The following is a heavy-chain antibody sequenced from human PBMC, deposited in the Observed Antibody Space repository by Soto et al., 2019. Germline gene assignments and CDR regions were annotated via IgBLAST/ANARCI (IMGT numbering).Heavy chain of an antibody. J-gene: IGHJ6*02. CDR3: ARRLRVTWAGVYHYGMDV. CDR2: INHSGST. Sequence: SDPLSLTFSVYGRIFSVYHRSRIRQPPGKGLEWIGEINHSGSTNYNPSLKSRVTISVDTSKNQFSLKLSSVTAADTAVYYCARRLRVTWAGVYHYGMDVWGQGT. V-gene: IGHV4-34*01. D-gene: IGHD2-21*02. CDR1: GRIFSVYH.